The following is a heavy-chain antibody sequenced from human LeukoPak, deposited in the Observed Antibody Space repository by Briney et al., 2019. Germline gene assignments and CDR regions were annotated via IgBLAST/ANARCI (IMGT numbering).Heavy chain of an antibody. D-gene: IGHD2-2*01. J-gene: IGHJ4*02. V-gene: IGHV4-30-4*01. CDR2: IYYSGST. Sequence: LRLSCAASGFTFSSSWMAWIRQPPGKGLEWIGYIYYSGSTYYNPSLKSRVTISVDTSKNQFSLKLSSVTAADTAVYYCAREPLGVVPAAIAYFDYWGQGTLVTVSS. CDR1: GFTFSSSW. CDR3: AREPLGVVPAAIAYFDY.